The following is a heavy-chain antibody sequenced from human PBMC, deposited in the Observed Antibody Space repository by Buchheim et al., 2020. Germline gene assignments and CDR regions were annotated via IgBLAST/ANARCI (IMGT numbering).Heavy chain of an antibody. CDR2: INPSGGST. CDR3: AREGWDIVVVPAAKYYGMDV. Sequence: QVQLVQSGAEVKKPGASVKVSCKASGYTFTSYYMHWVRQAPGQGLEWMGIINPSGGSTSYAQKFQGRVTMTRDPSTSTVYMELSSLRSEDTAVYYCAREGWDIVVVPAAKYYGMDVWGQGTT. D-gene: IGHD2-2*01. J-gene: IGHJ6*02. V-gene: IGHV1-46*03. CDR1: GYTFTSYY.